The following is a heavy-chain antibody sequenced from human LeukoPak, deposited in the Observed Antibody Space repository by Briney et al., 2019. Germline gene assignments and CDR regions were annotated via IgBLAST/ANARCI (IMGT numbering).Heavy chain of an antibody. V-gene: IGHV3-11*01. CDR3: SRDPRVLDY. J-gene: IGHJ4*02. CDR1: GFTFSDSY. CDR2: IGPSGIFI. Sequence: GGSLRLSCEASGFTFSDSYMSWLRQPPGKGLESISYIGPSGIFINYADSVKGRFTISRDNAKKSLYLQINSLRAEDTAVYYCSRDPRVLDYWGQGTLVTVSS.